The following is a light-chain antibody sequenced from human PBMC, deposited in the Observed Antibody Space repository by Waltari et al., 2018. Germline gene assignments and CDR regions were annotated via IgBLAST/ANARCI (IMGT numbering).Light chain of an antibody. J-gene: IGKJ2*01. CDR2: DAS. Sequence: EILLTQSPGTLSLSPGARATLSCRASQSVSNFLAWYQQKPGQAPRLLIYDASNRATGIPARFSGGGSGTDFTLTISTLEPEDFAVYYCQQRANWPLPVTFGQGTKLEIK. CDR3: QQRANWPLPVT. CDR1: QSVSNF. V-gene: IGKV3-11*01.